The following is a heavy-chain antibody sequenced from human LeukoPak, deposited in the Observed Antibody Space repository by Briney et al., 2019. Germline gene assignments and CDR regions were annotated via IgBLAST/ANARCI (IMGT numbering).Heavy chain of an antibody. J-gene: IGHJ6*03. Sequence: SETLSLTCAVYGGSFSGYSRSWIRQPPGKGLEWIGEINHIGSTNYNPSPKSRVTISVDTSKNQFPLNLGSVPAADTAVYYCAGFSGGGRYYYYMDVWGKGTTVTVSS. CDR3: AGFSGGGRYYYYMDV. CDR2: INHIGST. V-gene: IGHV4-34*01. D-gene: IGHD2-15*01. CDR1: GGSFSGYS.